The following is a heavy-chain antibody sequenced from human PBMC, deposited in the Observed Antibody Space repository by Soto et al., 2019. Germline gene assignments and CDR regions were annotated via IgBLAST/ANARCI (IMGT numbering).Heavy chain of an antibody. CDR1: GYTFTSYG. V-gene: IGHV1-3*01. J-gene: IGHJ4*02. CDR3: ARDTDYSSSWFY. CDR2: INGGNGNT. Sequence: ASVKVSCKASGYTFTSYGISWVRQAPGQGLEWMGWINGGNGNTKYSQKFQGRVTLTRDPSASTAYMELSSLRSEDTAVYYCARDTDYSSSWFYWGQGTLVTVSS. D-gene: IGHD6-13*01.